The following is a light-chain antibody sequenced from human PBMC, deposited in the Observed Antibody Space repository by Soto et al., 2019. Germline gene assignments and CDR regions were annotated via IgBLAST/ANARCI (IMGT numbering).Light chain of an antibody. CDR3: QKRSNWPIT. Sequence: DILLTQSPATLSVSAGDRATLSCTASQSVSRYLAWYQQKPGQAPRLLIYDASNRANGIPERFSGSGSGTDFTLTISSLEPGDFAVYYCQKRSNWPITCGQGTRLEI. CDR2: DAS. J-gene: IGKJ5*01. V-gene: IGKV3-11*01. CDR1: QSVSRY.